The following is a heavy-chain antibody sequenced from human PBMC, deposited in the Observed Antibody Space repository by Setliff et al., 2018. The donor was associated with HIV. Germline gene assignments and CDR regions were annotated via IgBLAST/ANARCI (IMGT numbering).Heavy chain of an antibody. Sequence: SETLSLTCTVSGGSISSYFWSWIRQPPGKGLEWIGYIYTNGSTNYNPSLKSRVTISGDTTKNLISLKLTSVTAADTAVYYCARGGRSTVTQWAWFDPWGQGTLVTVSS. CDR1: GGSISSYF. CDR3: ARGGRSTVTQWAWFDP. V-gene: IGHV4-4*08. J-gene: IGHJ5*02. CDR2: IYTNGST. D-gene: IGHD4-17*01.